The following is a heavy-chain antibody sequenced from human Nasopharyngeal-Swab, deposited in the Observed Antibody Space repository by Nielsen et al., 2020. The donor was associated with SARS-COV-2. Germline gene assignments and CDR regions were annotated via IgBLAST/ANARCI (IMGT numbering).Heavy chain of an antibody. V-gene: IGHV3-64*01. CDR2: ISTNGDNT. D-gene: IGHD3-10*01. J-gene: IGHJ4*02. CDR3: ARDRGGFPYYFDY. CDR1: GFTFSSFA. Sequence: RGSLRLSCAASGFTFSSFAMHWVRQAPGKGLEYVSSISTNGDNTFYASSVKGRFTISRDDSKNTLYLQMGSLRVEDMAVYYCARDRGGFPYYFDYWGQGTLVTVSS.